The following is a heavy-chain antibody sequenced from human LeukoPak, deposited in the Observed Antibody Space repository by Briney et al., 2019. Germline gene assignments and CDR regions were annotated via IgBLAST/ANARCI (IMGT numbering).Heavy chain of an antibody. J-gene: IGHJ3*01. CDR3: ASRQWLPSDAFDV. CDR2: ISSSGSTI. CDR1: GFTFSDYY. V-gene: IGHV3-11*04. D-gene: IGHD6-19*01. Sequence: GGSLRLSCAASGFTFSDYYMSWIRQAPGKGLEWVSYISSSGSTIYYADSVKGRFTISRDNAKNSLYLQMNSLRAEDTAVYYCASRQWLPSDAFDVWGQGTMVTVSS.